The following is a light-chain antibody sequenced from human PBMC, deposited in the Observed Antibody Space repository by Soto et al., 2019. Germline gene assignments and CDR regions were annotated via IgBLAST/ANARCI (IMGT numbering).Light chain of an antibody. J-gene: IGKJ4*01. CDR3: QQRTNWPLT. V-gene: IGKV3-11*01. Sequence: PGERATLSCRASQSVTTFLAWYQQKPGQAPRLLIYDASKSATGIPARFSGSGSGTDFTLTISSLEPEDFAVYYCQQRTNWPLTFGGGTKVEIK. CDR2: DAS. CDR1: QSVTTF.